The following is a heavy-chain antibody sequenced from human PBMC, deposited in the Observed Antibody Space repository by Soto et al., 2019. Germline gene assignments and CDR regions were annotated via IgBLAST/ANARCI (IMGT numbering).Heavy chain of an antibody. J-gene: IGHJ4*02. V-gene: IGHV1-69*02. D-gene: IGHD5-12*01. CDR2: IIPILGIA. CDR3: AESWLQLGIAY. Sequence: QVQLVQSGAEVKKPGSSVKVSCKASGGTFSSYTISWVRQAPGQGLEWMGRIIPILGIANYAQKFQGSVTIAAGKSTSTAYMELSSLRSEDTDGYYCAESWLQLGIAYWGQGTLVTVSS. CDR1: GGTFSSYT.